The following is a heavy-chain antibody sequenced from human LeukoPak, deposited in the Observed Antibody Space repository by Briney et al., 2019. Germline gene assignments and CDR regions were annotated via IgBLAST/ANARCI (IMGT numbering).Heavy chain of an antibody. CDR1: GYTFTSYD. V-gene: IGHV1-8*01. J-gene: IGHJ4*02. Sequence: ASVTVSSKASGYTFTSYDINWVRQAPGQGLEWMGWMNPNSGNTGYAQKFQGRVTMTRNTSISTAYMELSSLRSEDTAVYYCARSGGWYGRIDYWGQGTLVTVSS. CDR2: MNPNSGNT. CDR3: ARSGGWYGRIDY. D-gene: IGHD6-19*01.